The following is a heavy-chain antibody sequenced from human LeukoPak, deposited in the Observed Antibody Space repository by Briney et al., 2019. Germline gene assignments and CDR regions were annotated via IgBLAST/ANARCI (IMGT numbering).Heavy chain of an antibody. V-gene: IGHV1-69*06. CDR2: IIPIFGTA. CDR1: GGTFSSYA. D-gene: IGHD3-16*01. J-gene: IGHJ6*03. Sequence: SVKVSCKASGGTFSSYAISWVRQAPGQGLEWMGGIIPIFGTANYAQKFQGRVTITADKSTSTAYMELSSLRSEDTAVYYCARWVGDYYYYYMDVWGKGTTVTVSS. CDR3: ARWVGDYYYYYMDV.